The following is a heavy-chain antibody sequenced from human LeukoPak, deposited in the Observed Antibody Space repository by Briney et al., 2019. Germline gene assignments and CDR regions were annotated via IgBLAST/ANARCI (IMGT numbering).Heavy chain of an antibody. D-gene: IGHD3-16*01. V-gene: IGHV3-7*03. Sequence: GGSLRLSCAASGFTFSSSWMSWVRQAPGKGLEWVANIKEDGSVKYYVDSVKGRFTISRDNAKNSLSLQMSSLRAEDTAVYYCAKDRLRFSYWGQGTLVTVSS. CDR2: IKEDGSVK. CDR3: AKDRLRFSY. CDR1: GFTFSSSW. J-gene: IGHJ4*02.